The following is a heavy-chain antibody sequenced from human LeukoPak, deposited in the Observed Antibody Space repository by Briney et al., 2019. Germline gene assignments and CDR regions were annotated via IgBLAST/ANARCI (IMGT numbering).Heavy chain of an antibody. CDR1: GFTFSNYG. V-gene: IGHV3-30-3*01. CDR2: ISYDGSNK. J-gene: IGHJ4*02. CDR3: ARDRCGSTTCNLDY. Sequence: GGSLRLSCAASGFTFSNYGIHWVRQAPGKGLEWVAVISYDGSNKNYADSVKGRFSISRDNSKNTLYLQMNSLRSEDTAVYYCARDRCGSTTCNLDYWGQGTLVTVSS. D-gene: IGHD2-2*01.